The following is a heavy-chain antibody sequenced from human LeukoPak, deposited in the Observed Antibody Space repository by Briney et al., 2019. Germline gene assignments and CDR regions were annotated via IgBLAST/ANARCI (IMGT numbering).Heavy chain of an antibody. CDR2: ISGSGGST. Sequence: GGSLRLSCAASGFXFSSYAMSWVRQAPGKGLEWVSAISGSGGSTYYADSVKGRFTISRDNSKNTLYLQMNSLRAEDTAVYYCAKDIGFGESLDYWGQGTLVTVSS. V-gene: IGHV3-23*01. CDR1: GFXFSSYA. CDR3: AKDIGFGESLDY. D-gene: IGHD3-10*01. J-gene: IGHJ4*02.